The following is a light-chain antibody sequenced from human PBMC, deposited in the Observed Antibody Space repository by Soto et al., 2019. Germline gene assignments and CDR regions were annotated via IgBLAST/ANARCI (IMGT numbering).Light chain of an antibody. J-gene: IGLJ1*01. V-gene: IGLV2-14*01. CDR2: DVS. Sequence: QSALTQPASVSGSPGQSITISCTGPSSDVGGYNYVSWYQQHPGKAPKLMSYDVSNRPSGGSNRFSGSKSGNTASLTISGLEAEDEADYYCSSYTSSSTLYVFGTGTKVTVL. CDR1: SSDVGGYNY. CDR3: SSYTSSSTLYV.